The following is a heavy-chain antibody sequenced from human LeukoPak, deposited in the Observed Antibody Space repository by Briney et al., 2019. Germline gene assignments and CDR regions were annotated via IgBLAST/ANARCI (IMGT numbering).Heavy chain of an antibody. J-gene: IGHJ6*03. CDR2: ISAYNGNT. CDR1: GYTFTSYG. D-gene: IGHD6-13*01. V-gene: IGHV1-18*01. Sequence: ASVKVSCKASGYTFTSYGISWVRQAPGQGLEWMGWISAYNGNTNYAQKLQGRVTMTTDTSTSTAYMELRSLRSDDAAVYYCARRIAAAGRNNYYYYYYMDVWGKGTTVTVSS. CDR3: ARRIAAAGRNNYYYYYYMDV.